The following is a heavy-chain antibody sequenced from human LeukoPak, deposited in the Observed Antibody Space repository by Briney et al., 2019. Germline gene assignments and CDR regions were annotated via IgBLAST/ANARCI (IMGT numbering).Heavy chain of an antibody. CDR3: VKGRISEDGLDF. Sequence: GGSLRLSCAASGFTFSRSAMTWVRQTPGKGLDWVSSISSSGNTYYADSVKGRFTISRDNSKNMPYLQMNSLRAEDTAVYYCVKGRISEDGLDFWGRGTLVTVSS. J-gene: IGHJ4*02. V-gene: IGHV3-23*01. CDR2: ISSSGNT. D-gene: IGHD6-13*01. CDR1: GFTFSRSA.